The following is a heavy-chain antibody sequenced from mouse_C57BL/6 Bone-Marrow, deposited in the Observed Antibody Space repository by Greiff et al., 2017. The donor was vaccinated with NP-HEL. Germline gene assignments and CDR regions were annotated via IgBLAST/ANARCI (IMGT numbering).Heavy chain of an antibody. CDR2: IRLKSDNYAT. D-gene: IGHD2-1*01. J-gene: IGHJ2*01. Sequence: EVQLMESGGGLVQPGGSMKLSCVASGFTFSNYWMNWVRQSPEKGLEWVAQIRLKSDNYATHYAESVKGRFTISRDDSKSSVYLQMNNLRAEDTGIYYCTGGIYYGNYSFDYWGQGTTLTVSS. CDR1: GFTFSNYW. CDR3: TGGIYYGNYSFDY. V-gene: IGHV6-3*01.